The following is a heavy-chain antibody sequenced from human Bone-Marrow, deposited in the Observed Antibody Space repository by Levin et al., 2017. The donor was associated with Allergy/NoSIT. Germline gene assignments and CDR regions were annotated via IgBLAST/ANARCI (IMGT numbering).Heavy chain of an antibody. CDR3: ARVIGAAGV. Sequence: ASVNVSCKASGYTFTTYNINWVRQATGQGLEWMGWMNPNSGNTGYAEKFQGRVTMTRDTSINTAYMELSSLRSEDTAVYYCARVIGAAGVWGQGTLVTVSS. V-gene: IGHV1-8*01. D-gene: IGHD6-13*01. CDR2: MNPNSGNT. CDR1: GYTFTTYN. J-gene: IGHJ4*02.